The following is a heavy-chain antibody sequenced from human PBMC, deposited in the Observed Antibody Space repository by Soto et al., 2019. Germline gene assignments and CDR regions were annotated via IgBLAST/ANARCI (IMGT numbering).Heavy chain of an antibody. CDR1: GGSFSGYY. J-gene: IGHJ3*02. CDR3: AGASTWHPGAFDI. Sequence: SETLSLTCAVHGGSFSGYYWSWIRQPPGKGLEWIGEINHSGSTNYNPSLKSRVTISVDTSKNQFSLKLSSVTAADTAVYYCAGASTWHPGAFDIWGQGTTVT. D-gene: IGHD5-12*01. V-gene: IGHV4-34*01. CDR2: INHSGST.